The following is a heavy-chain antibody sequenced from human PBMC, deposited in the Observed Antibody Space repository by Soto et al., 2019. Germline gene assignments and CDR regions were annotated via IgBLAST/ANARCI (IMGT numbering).Heavy chain of an antibody. CDR3: ARDRVAARPSGNYYYGMDV. J-gene: IGHJ6*02. V-gene: IGHV1-69*13. D-gene: IGHD6-6*01. Sequence: ASVKVSCKASGGTFSSYAISWVRQAPGQGLEWMGGIIPIFSTANYAQKFQGRVTITADESTSTAYMELSSLRSEDTAVYYCARDRVAARPSGNYYYGMDVWGQGTTVTVSS. CDR1: GGTFSSYA. CDR2: IIPIFSTA.